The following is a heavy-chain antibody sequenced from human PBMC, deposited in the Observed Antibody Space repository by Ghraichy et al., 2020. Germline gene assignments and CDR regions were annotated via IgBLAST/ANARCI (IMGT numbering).Heavy chain of an antibody. CDR3: ARSRGSYRYASGNDAFDI. CDR1: GGSFSGYY. V-gene: IGHV4-34*01. Sequence: SETLSLTCAVYGGSFSGYYWSWIRQPPGKGLEWIGEINHSGSTNYNPSLKSRVTISVDTSKNQFSLKLSSVTAADTAVYYCARSRGSYRYASGNDAFDIWGQGTMVTVSS. J-gene: IGHJ3*02. D-gene: IGHD3-16*02. CDR2: INHSGST.